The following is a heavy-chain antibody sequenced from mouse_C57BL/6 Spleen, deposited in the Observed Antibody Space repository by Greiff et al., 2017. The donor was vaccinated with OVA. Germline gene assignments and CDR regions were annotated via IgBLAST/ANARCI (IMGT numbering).Heavy chain of an antibody. V-gene: IGHV1-82*01. CDR1: GYAFSSSW. Sequence: VQLQQSGPELVKPGASVKISCKASGYAFSSSWMNWVKQRPGKGLEWIGRIYPGDGDTNYNGKFKGKATLTADKSSSTAYMQLSSLTSEDSAVYFCARGDGKEYYFDYWGQGTTLTVSS. J-gene: IGHJ2*01. CDR2: IYPGDGDT. D-gene: IGHD2-1*01. CDR3: ARGDGKEYYFDY.